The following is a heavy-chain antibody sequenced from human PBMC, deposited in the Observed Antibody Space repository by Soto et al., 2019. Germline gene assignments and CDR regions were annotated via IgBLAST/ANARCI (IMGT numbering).Heavy chain of an antibody. D-gene: IGHD2-21*02. CDR2: ISSSSSTI. CDR3: ARDRVVVVTSPYNWFDP. Sequence: EVQLVESGGGLVQPGGSLRLSCAASGFTFSSYSMNWVRQAPGKGLEWVSYISSSSSTIYYADSVKGRFTFSRDNAKNSLYLQMNSLRAEDTAVYYCARDRVVVVTSPYNWFDPWGQGTLVTVSS. V-gene: IGHV3-48*01. J-gene: IGHJ5*02. CDR1: GFTFSSYS.